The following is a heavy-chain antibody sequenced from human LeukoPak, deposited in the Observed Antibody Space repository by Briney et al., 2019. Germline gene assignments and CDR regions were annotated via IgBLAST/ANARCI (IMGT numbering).Heavy chain of an antibody. J-gene: IGHJ5*02. CDR3: ASTGEYCSSNRCFGDVWFDP. Sequence: GESLKISCKGSGYSFTSYWIGWVRQMPGKGLEWMGMIYPGDSDTRYSPSFQGQVTISVDKSISTAYLQWSSLKASDTAMYYCASTGEYCSSNRCFGDVWFDPWGQGTLVTVSS. V-gene: IGHV5-51*01. CDR1: GYSFTSYW. CDR2: IYPGDSDT. D-gene: IGHD2-2*01.